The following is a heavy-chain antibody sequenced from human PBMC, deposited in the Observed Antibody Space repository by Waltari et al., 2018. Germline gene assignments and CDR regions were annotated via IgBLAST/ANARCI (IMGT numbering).Heavy chain of an antibody. D-gene: IGHD3-22*01. CDR2: IYYSGST. J-gene: IGHJ3*02. CDR1: GGSINSHY. CDR3: ARGGYYYDSSGNHDAFDI. Sequence: QVQLQESGPGLVKPSETLSLTCTVSGGSINSHYWSWIRQPPGKGLEWIGYIYYSGSTNYNPSLKSRVTISVDTSKNQFSLKLSSVTAADTAVYYCARGGYYYDSSGNHDAFDIWGQGTMVTVSS. V-gene: IGHV4-59*11.